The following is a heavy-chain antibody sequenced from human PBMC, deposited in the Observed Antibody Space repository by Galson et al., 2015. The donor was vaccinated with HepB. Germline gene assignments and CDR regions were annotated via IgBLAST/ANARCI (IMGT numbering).Heavy chain of an antibody. Sequence: SLRLSCAASGFTFSIYSMNWVRQAPGKGLEWVSSISSSSSYIYYADSVKGRFTISRDNAKNSLYLQMNSLRAEDTAVYYCAREPGYSSSWFPNYYYYGMDVWGQGTTVTVSS. CDR2: ISSSSSYI. D-gene: IGHD6-13*01. CDR3: AREPGYSSSWFPNYYYYGMDV. V-gene: IGHV3-21*01. J-gene: IGHJ6*02. CDR1: GFTFSIYS.